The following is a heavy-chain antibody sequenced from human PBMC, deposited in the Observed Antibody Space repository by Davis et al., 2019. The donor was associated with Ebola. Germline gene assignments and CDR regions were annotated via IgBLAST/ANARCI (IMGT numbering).Heavy chain of an antibody. J-gene: IGHJ5*02. CDR2: INSDGSST. V-gene: IGHV3-74*01. D-gene: IGHD6-6*01. Sequence: GESLKISCAASGFTFSSYWMHWVRQAPGKGLVWVSRINSDGSSTSYADSVKGRFTISRDNAKNTLYLQMNSLRAEDTAVYYCARGPRRGYSSSSRNWFDPWGQGTLVTVSS. CDR3: ARGPRRGYSSSSRNWFDP. CDR1: GFTFSSYW.